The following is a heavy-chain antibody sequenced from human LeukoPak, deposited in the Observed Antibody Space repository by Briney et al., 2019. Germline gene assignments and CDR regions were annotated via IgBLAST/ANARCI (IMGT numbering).Heavy chain of an antibody. V-gene: IGHV1-69*05. Sequence: SVKVSCKAAGGTFSSYTITWVRQAPGQGLEWMGGIMPLFNTPNYAQQFQGGVTMTTDESTSTAYLELSSLRFEDTAMYYCARVDRSHFYLDVWGKGTTVTVSS. CDR2: IMPLFNTP. CDR1: GGTFSSYT. CDR3: ARVDRSHFYLDV. J-gene: IGHJ6*03.